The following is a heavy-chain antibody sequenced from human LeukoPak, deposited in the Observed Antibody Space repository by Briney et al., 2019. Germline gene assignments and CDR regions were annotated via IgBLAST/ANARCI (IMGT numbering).Heavy chain of an antibody. J-gene: IGHJ4*02. CDR2: INQDGSKA. D-gene: IGHD1-1*01. CDR1: GFTFSTYA. V-gene: IGHV3-7*01. CDR3: ARENWSIDY. Sequence: PGGSLRLSCAASGFTFSTYAMSWVREARGKGVEGVANINQDGSKAYYVDSVKGRFTFSRDNAKNSVYLQMNSLRAEDTAVYYCARENWSIDYWGQGTLVTVSS.